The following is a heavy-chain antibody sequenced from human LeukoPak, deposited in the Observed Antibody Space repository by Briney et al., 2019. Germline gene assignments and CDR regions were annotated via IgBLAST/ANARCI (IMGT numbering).Heavy chain of an antibody. CDR3: AGDLEFDF. CDR1: GFTFSSYT. CDR2: ISSSSDYI. J-gene: IGHJ4*02. Sequence: GGSLRLSCAASGFTFSSYTMNWVRQAPGKGLEWVSSISSSSDYIYYADSVKGRFTISRDNAKNSLYLQMNSLRAEDTAVYYCAGDLEFDFWGQGTLVTVSS. D-gene: IGHD3-3*01. V-gene: IGHV3-21*01.